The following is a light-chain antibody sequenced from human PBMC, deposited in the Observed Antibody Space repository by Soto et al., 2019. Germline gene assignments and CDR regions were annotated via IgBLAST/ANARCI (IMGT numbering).Light chain of an antibody. CDR3: QVWDSTSDHVV. J-gene: IGLJ2*01. Sequence: SYELTQPPSVSVAPGQTASITCGGDNIGSKSVHWYQQKAGQAPVLVVYDDRDRPSGIPERLSGSNSGNTATLTISRVEAGDEADYYCQVWDSTSDHVVFGGGTKVTVL. CDR1: NIGSKS. CDR2: DDR. V-gene: IGLV3-21*02.